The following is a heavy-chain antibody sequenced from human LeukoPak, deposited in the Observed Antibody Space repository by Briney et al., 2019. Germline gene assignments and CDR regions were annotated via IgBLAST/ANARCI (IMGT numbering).Heavy chain of an antibody. CDR1: GGSFSGYY. V-gene: IGHV4-34*01. CDR2: INHSGST. J-gene: IGHJ5*02. CDR3: ARGSSSWYSVQGWFDP. D-gene: IGHD6-13*01. Sequence: SETLSLTCAVYGGSFSGYYWSWIRRPPGKGLEWIGEINHSGSTNYNPSLKSRVTISVDTSKNQFSLKLSSVTAADTAVYYCARGSSSWYSVQGWFDPWGQGTLVTVSS.